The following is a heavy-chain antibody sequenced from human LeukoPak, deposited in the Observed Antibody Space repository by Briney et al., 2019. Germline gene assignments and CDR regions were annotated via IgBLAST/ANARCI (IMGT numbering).Heavy chain of an antibody. CDR2: ISSSSSYI. D-gene: IGHD6-13*01. Sequence: GGSLRLSCAAAGFTFSSYSMNWVRQAPGKGLEWVSSISSSSSYIYYADSVKGRFTISRDNAKNSLYLQMDSLRAEDTAVYYCARVRDSSIWFHYWAQGTLVTVSS. V-gene: IGHV3-21*01. J-gene: IGHJ4*02. CDR1: GFTFSSYS. CDR3: ARVRDSSIWFHY.